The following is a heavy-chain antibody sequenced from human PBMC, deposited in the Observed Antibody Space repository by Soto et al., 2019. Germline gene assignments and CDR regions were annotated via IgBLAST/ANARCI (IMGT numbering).Heavy chain of an antibody. V-gene: IGHV3-33*01. D-gene: IGHD5-12*01. Sequence: GGSLRLSFGASGFTFRDHAMHRFRQAPGKCRELLAIIWNDGSNKFYAGSVQGRFTISRDNSKNTVYLQMNTLSAKDTAVYYCARALFPDVDIYAMDVWGQGTTVTVSS. CDR2: IWNDGSNK. CDR3: ARALFPDVDIYAMDV. J-gene: IGHJ6*02. CDR1: GFTFRDHA.